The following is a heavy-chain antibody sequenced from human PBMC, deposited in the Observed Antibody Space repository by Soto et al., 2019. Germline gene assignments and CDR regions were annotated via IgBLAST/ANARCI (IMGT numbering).Heavy chain of an antibody. CDR3: ARAKTTMIVPENY. J-gene: IGHJ4*02. CDR1: GGSFSGYY. Sequence: SETLSLTCAVYGGSFSGYYWGWIRQPPGKGLEWIGEINHSGSTNYNPSLKSRVTISVDTSKNQFSLKLSSVTAADTAVYYCARAKTTMIVPENYWGQGTLVTVSS. D-gene: IGHD3-22*01. V-gene: IGHV4-34*01. CDR2: INHSGST.